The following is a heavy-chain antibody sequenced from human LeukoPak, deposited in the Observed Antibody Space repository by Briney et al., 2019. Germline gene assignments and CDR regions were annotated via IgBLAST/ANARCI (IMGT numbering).Heavy chain of an antibody. V-gene: IGHV5-51*01. Sequence: GESLKTSCKGSGYSFTSYWIGWVRQMPGKGLEWMGIIYPGDSDTRYSPSFQGQVTISADKSISTAYLQWSSLKASDTAMYYYARHPLVTETYYFDYWGQGTLVTVSS. CDR3: ARHPLVTETYYFDY. J-gene: IGHJ4*02. D-gene: IGHD3-9*01. CDR1: GYSFTSYW. CDR2: IYPGDSDT.